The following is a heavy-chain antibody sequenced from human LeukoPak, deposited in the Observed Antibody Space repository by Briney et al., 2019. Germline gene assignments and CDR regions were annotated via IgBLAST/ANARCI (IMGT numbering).Heavy chain of an antibody. V-gene: IGHV1-18*01. CDR3: ARDIGMITGTTDYYFDY. J-gene: IGHJ4*02. CDR1: GYTFTSYG. Sequence: ASVKVSCKASGYTFTSYGISWVRQAPGQGLEWMGWISAYNGNTNYAQKLQGRVTMTTDTSTSTAYMELRSLRSDDTAVYYCARDIGMITGTTDYYFDYWGQGTLVTVSS. CDR2: ISAYNGNT. D-gene: IGHD1-7*01.